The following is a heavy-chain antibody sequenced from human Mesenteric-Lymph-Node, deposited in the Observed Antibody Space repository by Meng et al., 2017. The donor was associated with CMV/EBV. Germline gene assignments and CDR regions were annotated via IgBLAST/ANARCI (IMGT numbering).Heavy chain of an antibody. D-gene: IGHD1-1*01. CDR3: ARDSQLDPLQTNYYGMDV. CDR2: INPSGGYT. Sequence: ASVKVSCKASGYSFTDYYMHWVRQAPGQGFEWMGIINPSGGYTSYAPKFQGRVTVTRDTSTSTVYMELSSLTSDDTAVYYCARDSQLDPLQTNYYGMDVWGQGTTVTVSS. J-gene: IGHJ6*02. CDR1: GYSFTDYY. V-gene: IGHV1-46*01.